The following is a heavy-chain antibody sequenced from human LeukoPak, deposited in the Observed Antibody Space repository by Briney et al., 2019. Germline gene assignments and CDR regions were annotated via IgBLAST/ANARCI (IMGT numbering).Heavy chain of an antibody. V-gene: IGHV4-59*12. CDR3: ATDYYGSGYFDY. J-gene: IGHJ4*02. Sequence: SETLSLTCTVSGGSISSYYWSWIRQPPGKGLEWIGYIYYSGSTNYNPSLKSRVTTSVDTSKNQFSLKLSSVTAADTAVYYCATDYYGSGYFDYWGQGTLVTVSS. CDR2: IYYSGST. CDR1: GGSISSYY. D-gene: IGHD3-10*01.